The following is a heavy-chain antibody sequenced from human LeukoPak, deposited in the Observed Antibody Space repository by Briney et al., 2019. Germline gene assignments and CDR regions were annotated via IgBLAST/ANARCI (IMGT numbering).Heavy chain of an antibody. J-gene: IGHJ4*02. CDR3: AKKNTTSSEDY. CDR1: GFSFSSYS. CDR2: ISGSSSSI. Sequence: PGGSLRLSCAASGFSFSSYSMNWVRQAPGKGLEWVSSISGSSSSIDYADSVKGRFTISRDNCKNSLFLHMNSLRAEDKAVYYCAKKNTTSSEDYWGQGTLVTVSS. D-gene: IGHD2/OR15-2a*01. V-gene: IGHV3-48*01.